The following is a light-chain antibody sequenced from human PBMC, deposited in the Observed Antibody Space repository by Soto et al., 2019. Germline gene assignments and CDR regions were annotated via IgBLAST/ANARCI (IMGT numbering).Light chain of an antibody. V-gene: IGLV2-14*03. CDR3: SSYTSSSLHV. CDR2: DVY. Sequence: QSVLTQPASVSGSPGQSIAISCTGVRTDVDGYDYVSWYQQHPGQAPQLIIYDVYNRPSGVSHRFSGSKSGDTASLTISGLQAEDEADYYCSSYTSSSLHVFGTGTKVTVL. J-gene: IGLJ1*01. CDR1: RTDVDGYDY.